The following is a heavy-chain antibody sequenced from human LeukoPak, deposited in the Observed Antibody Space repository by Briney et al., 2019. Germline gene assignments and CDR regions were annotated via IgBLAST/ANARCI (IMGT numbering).Heavy chain of an antibody. J-gene: IGHJ6*03. D-gene: IGHD2-2*01. CDR3: ARENIVVVPAAIDYYYMDV. Sequence: SETLSLTCTVSGGSFSSYYWSWIRQPPGKGLEWIGYIYYSGSTNYNPSLKSRVTISVDTSKNQFSLKLSSVTAADTAVYYCARENIVVVPAAIDYYYMDVWGKGTTVTVSS. V-gene: IGHV4-59*01. CDR2: IYYSGST. CDR1: GGSFSSYY.